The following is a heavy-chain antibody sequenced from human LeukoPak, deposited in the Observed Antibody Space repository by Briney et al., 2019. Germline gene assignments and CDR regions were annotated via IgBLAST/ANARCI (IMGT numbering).Heavy chain of an antibody. D-gene: IGHD2-21*01. J-gene: IGHJ6*02. CDR1: GFTFSTYS. Sequence: GGSLRLSCAASGFTFSTYSMNWVRQAPGKGLEWVSSISTSSSYIYYADSVKGRFTISRDNAKNSLYLQMNSLRAEDTAVYYCAREIGYGMDVWGQGTTVTVSS. V-gene: IGHV3-21*01. CDR2: ISTSSSYI. CDR3: AREIGYGMDV.